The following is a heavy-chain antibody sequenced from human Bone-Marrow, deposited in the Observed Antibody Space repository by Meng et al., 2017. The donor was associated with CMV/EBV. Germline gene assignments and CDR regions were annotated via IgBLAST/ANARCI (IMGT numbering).Heavy chain of an antibody. CDR1: GFTFADYA. CDR2: IRSRAYGGTT. D-gene: IGHD3-22*01. V-gene: IGHV3-49*04. J-gene: IGHJ4*02. Sequence: GESLKISCIVSGFTFADYAVSWVRQAPGKGLEWVGFIRSRAYGGTTEYAAYVKGRFTISKDDSKTIAYLQMNSLKTEDTAVYYCSYDISGYYRPYFDYWGQGTLVNVSS. CDR3: SYDISGYYRPYFDY.